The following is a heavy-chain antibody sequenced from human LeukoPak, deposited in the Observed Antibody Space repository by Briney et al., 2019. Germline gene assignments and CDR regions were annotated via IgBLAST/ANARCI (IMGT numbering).Heavy chain of an antibody. D-gene: IGHD4/OR15-4a*01. V-gene: IGHV3-48*01. CDR1: GFTFSSYS. CDR2: TSTGSSTI. Sequence: GGSLRLSCAASGFTFSSYSMSWVRQAPGKGLEWISYTSTGSSTIYYADSVKGRFTISRDNAKNSLYLQVNSLRAEDTAVYYCARSANYDFWGQGTLVTVSS. CDR3: ARSANYDF. J-gene: IGHJ4*02.